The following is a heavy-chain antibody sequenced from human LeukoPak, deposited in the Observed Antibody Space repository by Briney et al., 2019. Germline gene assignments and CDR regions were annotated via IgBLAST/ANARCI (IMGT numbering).Heavy chain of an antibody. D-gene: IGHD3-22*01. CDR3: AKGARRITMIVVVMPRPNYFDY. CDR1: GFTFSSYE. Sequence: GGSLRLSCAASGFTFSSYEMNWVRQAPGKGLEWVSYISSSGSTIYYADSVKGRFTISRDNAKNSLYLQMNSLRAEDTAVYYCAKGARRITMIVVVMPRPNYFDYWGQGTLVTVSS. CDR2: ISSSGSTI. J-gene: IGHJ4*02. V-gene: IGHV3-48*03.